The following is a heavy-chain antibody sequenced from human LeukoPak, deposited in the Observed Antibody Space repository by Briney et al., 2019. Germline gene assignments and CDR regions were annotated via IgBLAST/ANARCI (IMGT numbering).Heavy chain of an antibody. D-gene: IGHD5-18*01. CDR3: ARDPRGYRNGYYGMDV. Sequence: KTGGSLRLSCAASGFTFSSXXMNWVRQAPGXGLXXXSXXNPNGNTIYYADSVKGRFTISRDNAKNSLYLQKNSLRAEDTAVYYCARDPRGYRNGYYGMDVWGQGTTVTVSS. J-gene: IGHJ6*02. CDR1: GFTFSSXX. CDR2: XNPNGNTI. V-gene: IGHV3-48*03.